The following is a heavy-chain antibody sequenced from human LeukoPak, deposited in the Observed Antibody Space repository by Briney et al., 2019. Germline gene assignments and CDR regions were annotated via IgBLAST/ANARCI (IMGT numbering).Heavy chain of an antibody. Sequence: GGSLRLSCAASGFTFSSYAMTWVRQAPGKGLEWVSAISGSGSSTYYADSVKGRFTISRDNSKNTLYLQMNSLRAEDTAVYYCAKGGSGTYYGIDYWGQGTLVTVSS. CDR3: AKGGSGTYYGIDY. J-gene: IGHJ4*02. D-gene: IGHD1-26*01. V-gene: IGHV3-23*01. CDR2: ISGSGSST. CDR1: GFTFSSYA.